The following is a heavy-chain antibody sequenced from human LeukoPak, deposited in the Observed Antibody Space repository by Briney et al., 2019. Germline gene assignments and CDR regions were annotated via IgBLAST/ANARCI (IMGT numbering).Heavy chain of an antibody. V-gene: IGHV3-21*01. CDR2: ISSSSSYI. CDR1: GFTFSSYS. Sequence: PGGSLRLSCAASGFTFSSYSMNWVRQAPGKGLEWVSSISSSSSYIYYADSVKGRFTISRDNAKNSLYLHMNSLRAEDTAVYYCARGHGSSDAFDIWGQGTMVTVSS. CDR3: ARGHGSSDAFDI. D-gene: IGHD1-26*01. J-gene: IGHJ3*02.